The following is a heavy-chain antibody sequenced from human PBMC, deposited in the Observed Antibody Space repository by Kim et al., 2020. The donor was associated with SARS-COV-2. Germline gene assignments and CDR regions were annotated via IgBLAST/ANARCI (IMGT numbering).Heavy chain of an antibody. CDR3: ARNTPLTWLSSGGSGHFFVY. Sequence: SETLSLTCTVSSDSVSDYYWSWIRQPPGKGLEWIGYIYNSGSTNYNPSLESRVTISFDTSKNQFSLKLSSVTAADTAVDYCARNTPLTWLSSGGSGHFFVYWRQGTLVSVS. CDR1: SDSVSDYY. J-gene: IGHJ4*02. V-gene: IGHV4-59*02. D-gene: IGHD6-19*01. CDR2: IYNSGST.